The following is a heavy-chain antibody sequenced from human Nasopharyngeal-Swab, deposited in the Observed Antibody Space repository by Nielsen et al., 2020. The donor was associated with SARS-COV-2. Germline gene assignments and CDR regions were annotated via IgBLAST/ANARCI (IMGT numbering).Heavy chain of an antibody. CDR2: IYYSGST. V-gene: IGHV4-39*07. D-gene: IGHD4-17*01. J-gene: IGHJ6*02. CDR3: AREPTVTTKTGYYYYGMDV. Sequence: CQAAGKGLGWFGSIYYSGSTYYNPSLKSRVTISVDTSKNQFSLKLSSVTAADTAVYYCAREPTVTTKTGYYYYGMDVWGQGTTVTVSS.